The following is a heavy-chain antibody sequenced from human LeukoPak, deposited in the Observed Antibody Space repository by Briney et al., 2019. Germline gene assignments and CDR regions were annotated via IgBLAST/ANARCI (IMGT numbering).Heavy chain of an antibody. Sequence: GGSLRLSCAASGFTFSSYAMTWVRQAPVKGLEWLSVVTDTGGDTYHADSVKGRFTISRDNSKNTVYLEMNSLRVEDTAVYYCAKGTVRSCSGPSCYPLDSWGQGTLVTVSS. D-gene: IGHD2-15*01. J-gene: IGHJ4*02. V-gene: IGHV3-23*01. CDR2: VTDTGGDT. CDR1: GFTFSSYA. CDR3: AKGTVRSCSGPSCYPLDS.